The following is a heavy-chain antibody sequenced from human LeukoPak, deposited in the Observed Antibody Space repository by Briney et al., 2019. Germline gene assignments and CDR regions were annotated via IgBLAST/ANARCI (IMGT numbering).Heavy chain of an antibody. D-gene: IGHD3-22*01. CDR3: AKVFMYYYDSSGPNWFDP. Sequence: GGSLRLSCAAFGFTFSSYAMHWVRQAPGRGLEWLAVIWYDESNKYYADSVKGRFTISRDNSKNTLYLQMNSLRAEDTAVYYCAKVFMYYYDSSGPNWFDPWGQGTLATVSS. J-gene: IGHJ5*02. CDR1: GFTFSSYA. CDR2: IWYDESNK. V-gene: IGHV3-33*06.